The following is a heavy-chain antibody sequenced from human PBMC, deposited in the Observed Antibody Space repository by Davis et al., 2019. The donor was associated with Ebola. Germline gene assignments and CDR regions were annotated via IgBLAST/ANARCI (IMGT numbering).Heavy chain of an antibody. Sequence: SLKISCEASGFTFEDYAMHWVRQAQGKGLEWVSGISWNSGSIGYADSVKGRLTISRDNAKNSLYLQMNSLRAEDTALYYCAKAGYSGRRSVYCSGGSCYPDYYYYGMDVWGQGTTVTVSS. V-gene: IGHV3-9*01. CDR1: GFTFEDYA. J-gene: IGHJ6*02. CDR2: ISWNSGSI. CDR3: AKAGYSGRRSVYCSGGSCYPDYYYYGMDV. D-gene: IGHD2-15*01.